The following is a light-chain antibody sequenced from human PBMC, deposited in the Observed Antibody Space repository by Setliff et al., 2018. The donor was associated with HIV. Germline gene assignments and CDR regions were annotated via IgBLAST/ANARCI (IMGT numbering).Light chain of an antibody. J-gene: IGLJ2*01. CDR1: SGSVSTSNN. CDR3: VLYMVSGISV. V-gene: IGLV8-61*01. Sequence: QTVVTQEPSLSVSPGGTVTLTCGLSSGSVSTSNNPSWYQQTPGQAPRTLIYSTNTRSSGVPDRFSGSILGNKAALTITGAQADDESDYYCVLYMVSGISVFGGGTKVTV. CDR2: STN.